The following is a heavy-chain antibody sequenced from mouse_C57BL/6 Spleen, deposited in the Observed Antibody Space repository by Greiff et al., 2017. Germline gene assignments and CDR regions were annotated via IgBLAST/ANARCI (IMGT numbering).Heavy chain of an antibody. CDR1: GFTFSDAW. D-gene: IGHD2-4*01. Sequence: EVKVEESGGGLVQPGGSMKLSCAASGFTFSDAWMDWVRQSPEKGLEWVAEIRNKANNHATYYAESVKGRFTISRDDSKSSVYLQMNSLRAEDTGIYCCTRAIYYDYDLDYWGQGTTLTVSS. J-gene: IGHJ2*01. CDR2: IRNKANNHAT. V-gene: IGHV6-6*01. CDR3: TRAIYYDYDLDY.